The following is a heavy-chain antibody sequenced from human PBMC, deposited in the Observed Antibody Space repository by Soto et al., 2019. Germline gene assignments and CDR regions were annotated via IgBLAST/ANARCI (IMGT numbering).Heavy chain of an antibody. CDR1: GGSISSYY. V-gene: IGHV4-59*08. J-gene: IGHJ4*02. CDR3: ARNAYCTNGVCHGIDY. Sequence: PSETLSLTCTVSGGSISSYYWSWIRQPPGKGLEWIGYIYYSGSTNYNPSLKSRVTISVDTSKNQFSLKLSSVTAADTAVYYCARNAYCTNGVCHGIDYWGQGTLVTVSS. D-gene: IGHD2-8*01. CDR2: IYYSGST.